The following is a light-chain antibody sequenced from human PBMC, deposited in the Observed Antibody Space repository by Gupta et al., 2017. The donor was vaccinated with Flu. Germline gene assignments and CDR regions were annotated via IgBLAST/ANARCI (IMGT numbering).Light chain of an antibody. CDR1: QSISSY. CDR3: RQSDSTPLT. V-gene: IGKV1-39*01. Sequence: DIQMTQSPSSLSASVGDRVTITCRASQSISSYLNWYQQKPGKAPKLLIYAASSLQSGVPSRFSGSGSGTDFTLTISRRQPEDFATYYCRQSDSTPLTFGQGTRVEIK. CDR2: AAS. J-gene: IGKJ1*01.